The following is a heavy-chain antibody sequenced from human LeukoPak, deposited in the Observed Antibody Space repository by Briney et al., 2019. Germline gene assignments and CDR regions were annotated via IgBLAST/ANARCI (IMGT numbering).Heavy chain of an antibody. D-gene: IGHD3-3*01. Sequence: GGYLRLFGAASGFNFSNYAMSWVRQAPGKGLEWVSILSGSGGSTYYADSVKGRFTISRDNSKNTLYLQMNSLRAEDTALYFCAKNTEGGHDFAQTPYYFDCWGQGTLVTVSS. J-gene: IGHJ4*02. CDR2: LSGSGGST. V-gene: IGHV3-23*01. CDR3: AKNTEGGHDFAQTPYYFDC. CDR1: GFNFSNYA.